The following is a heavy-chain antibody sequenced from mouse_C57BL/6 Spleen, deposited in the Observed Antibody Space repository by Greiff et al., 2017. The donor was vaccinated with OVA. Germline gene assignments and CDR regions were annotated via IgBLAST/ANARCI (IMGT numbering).Heavy chain of an antibody. V-gene: IGHV1-69*01. CDR2: IDPSDSYT. CDR1: GYTFTSYW. Sequence: VQLQQPGAELVMPGASVKLSCKASGYTFTSYWMHWVKQRPGQGLEWIGEIDPSDSYTNYNQKFKGKSTLTVDKSSSTAYMQLRSLTSEDSADYYCARSEGDNYGLFDDWGKGTLVTVSA. CDR3: ARSEGDNYGLFDD. J-gene: IGHJ3*01. D-gene: IGHD1-1*01.